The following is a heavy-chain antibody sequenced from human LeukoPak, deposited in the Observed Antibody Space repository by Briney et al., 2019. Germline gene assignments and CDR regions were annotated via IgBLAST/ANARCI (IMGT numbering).Heavy chain of an antibody. Sequence: PSETLSLTCTVSGGSISSYYWSWIRQPPGKGLEWIGYIYYSGSTNYNPSLKSRVTISVDTSKNQFSLKLSSVTAADTAVYYCARVGIVGATRFDYWGQGTLVTVSS. J-gene: IGHJ4*02. V-gene: IGHV4-59*12. CDR3: ARVGIVGATRFDY. CDR2: IYYSGST. D-gene: IGHD1-26*01. CDR1: GGSISSYY.